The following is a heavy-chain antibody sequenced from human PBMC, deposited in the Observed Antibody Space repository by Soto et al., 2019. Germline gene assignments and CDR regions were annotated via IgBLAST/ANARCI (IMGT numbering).Heavy chain of an antibody. Sequence: ASVKVSCKASGYTFTSYGINWVRQAPGQGLEWMGWISAYNGNTIYAQNFQGRVTMTTDTSSGTAYVELRSLKSDDTAVYYCARAPRSSWYAPWGQGTLVTVSS. J-gene: IGHJ5*02. CDR1: GYTFTSYG. CDR2: ISAYNGNT. D-gene: IGHD6-13*01. CDR3: ARAPRSSWYAP. V-gene: IGHV1-18*01.